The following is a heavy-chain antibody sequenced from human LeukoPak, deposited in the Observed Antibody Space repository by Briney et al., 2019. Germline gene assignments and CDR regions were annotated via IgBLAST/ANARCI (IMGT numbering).Heavy chain of an antibody. J-gene: IGHJ3*02. CDR2: IYYSGST. CDR1: GGSISSYY. V-gene: IGHV4-59*12. CDR3: ARNPPPYDGDYPDAFDI. D-gene: IGHD4-17*01. Sequence: SETLSLTCTVSGGSISSYYWSWIRQPPGKGLEWIGYIYYSGSTYYNPSLKSRVTISVDTSKNQFSLKLSSVTAADTAVYYCARNPPPYDGDYPDAFDIWGQGTMVTVSS.